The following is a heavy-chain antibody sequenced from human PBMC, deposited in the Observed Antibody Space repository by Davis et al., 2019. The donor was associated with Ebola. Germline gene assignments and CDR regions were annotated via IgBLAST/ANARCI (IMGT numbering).Heavy chain of an antibody. J-gene: IGHJ5*02. V-gene: IGHV1-18*01. D-gene: IGHD3-10*01. CDR3: ARGITMVRALDWFDP. Sequence: ASVKVSCKASGYTFTSYGINWVRQAPGQGLKWMGWISAYNGNTNYAQKLQGRVTMTTDTSTSTAYMELRSLRSDDTAVYYCARGITMVRALDWFDPWGQGTLVTVSS. CDR2: ISAYNGNT. CDR1: GYTFTSYG.